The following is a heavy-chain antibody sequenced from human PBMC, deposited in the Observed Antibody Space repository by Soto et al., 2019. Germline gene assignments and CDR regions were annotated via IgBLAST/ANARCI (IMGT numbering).Heavy chain of an antibody. J-gene: IGHJ4*02. Sequence: GGSLRLSCAASGFTFSSYGMHWVRQAPGKGLEWVAVIWYDGSNKYYADSVKGRFTISRDNSKNTLYLQMNSLRAEDTAVYYCAPSGSYSRFYFDYWGQGTLVTVSS. CDR3: APSGSYSRFYFDY. CDR2: IWYDGSNK. V-gene: IGHV3-33*01. D-gene: IGHD1-26*01. CDR1: GFTFSSYG.